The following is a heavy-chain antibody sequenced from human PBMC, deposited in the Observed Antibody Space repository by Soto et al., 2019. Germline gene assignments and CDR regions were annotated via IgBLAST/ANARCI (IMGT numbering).Heavy chain of an antibody. Sequence: EVQLVESGGGLVQPGGSLRLSCAASGITVSNNYMSWVRQAPGKGLECVSLIYSNGDTRYADSVKGRFTISRDNSKNTVYLQMNSLRAEDTAVYYCARDPPGIAAAGGGWGQGNKVTVSS. V-gene: IGHV3-66*01. CDR2: IYSNGDT. CDR3: ARDPPGIAAAGGG. CDR1: GITVSNNY. D-gene: IGHD6-13*01. J-gene: IGHJ6*02.